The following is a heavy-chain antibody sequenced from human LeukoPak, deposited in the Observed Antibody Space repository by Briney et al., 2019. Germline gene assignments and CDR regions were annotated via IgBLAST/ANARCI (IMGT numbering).Heavy chain of an antibody. CDR1: GGSISSYH. CDR2: IYYSGST. Sequence: SETLSLTCTVSGGSISSYHWSWIRQPPGKGLEWIGYIYYSGSTNYNPSLKSRVTISVDTSKNQFSLKLSSVTAADTAVYYCARGEVVFDFWGQGTMVTVSS. V-gene: IGHV4-59*01. J-gene: IGHJ3*01. CDR3: ARGEVVFDF. D-gene: IGHD6-6*01.